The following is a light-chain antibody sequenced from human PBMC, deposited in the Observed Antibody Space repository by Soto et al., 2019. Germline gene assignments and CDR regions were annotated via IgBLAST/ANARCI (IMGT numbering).Light chain of an antibody. Sequence: DIQLTQSPSFLSASVGDRVTITCRVSQGISSYLAWYQQKPGKAPKLLIYAASTLQSGVPSRFSGSGSGTEFTLTISSLQPEDFATYYCQQLHTFGQGTKVEIK. J-gene: IGKJ1*01. CDR3: QQLHT. CDR1: QGISSY. V-gene: IGKV1-9*01. CDR2: AAS.